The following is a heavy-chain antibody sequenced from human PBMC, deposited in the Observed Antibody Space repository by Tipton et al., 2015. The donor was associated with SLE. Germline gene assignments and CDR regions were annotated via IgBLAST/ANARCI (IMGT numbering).Heavy chain of an antibody. J-gene: IGHJ3*02. V-gene: IGHV1-18*01. CDR1: GYTFTSYG. CDR3: ARDRPDYDFWSGSYDAFDI. Sequence: QSGAEVKKPGASVKVSCKASGYTFTSYGISWVRQAPGQGLEWMGWISAYNGNTNYAQKLQGRVTMTRDTSTSTVYMELSSLRSEDTAVYYCARDRPDYDFWSGSYDAFDIWGQGTMVTVSS. D-gene: IGHD3-3*01. CDR2: ISAYNGNT.